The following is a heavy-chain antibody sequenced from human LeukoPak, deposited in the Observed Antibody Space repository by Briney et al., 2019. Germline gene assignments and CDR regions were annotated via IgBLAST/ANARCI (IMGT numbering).Heavy chain of an antibody. J-gene: IGHJ4*02. CDR3: ARDSYYGGTQDY. Sequence: PGGSLRLSCAASGFLFSSYEMNWVPQAPGKGLEWVSYISTSGGTIYYADSVKGRFTISRDNAKNSLYLQMNSLRAEDTAVYYCARDSYYGGTQDYWGQGTLVTVSS. CDR1: GFLFSSYE. V-gene: IGHV3-48*03. CDR2: ISTSGGTI. D-gene: IGHD4-23*01.